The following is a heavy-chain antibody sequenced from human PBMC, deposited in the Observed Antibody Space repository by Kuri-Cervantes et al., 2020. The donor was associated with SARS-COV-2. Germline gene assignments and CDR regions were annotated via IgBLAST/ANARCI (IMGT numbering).Heavy chain of an antibody. CDR3: ASRYSSSWYAVDY. D-gene: IGHD6-13*01. J-gene: IGHJ4*02. Sequence: LSLTCAASGFTFSNSDMNWVRQAPGKGLEWVSGVSWNGSRTHYADSVKGRFIISRDNSKNTLYLQMNSLRAEDTAVYYCASRYSSSWYAVDYWGQGTLVTVSS. CDR2: VSWNGSRT. CDR1: GFTFSNSD. V-gene: IGHV3-35*01.